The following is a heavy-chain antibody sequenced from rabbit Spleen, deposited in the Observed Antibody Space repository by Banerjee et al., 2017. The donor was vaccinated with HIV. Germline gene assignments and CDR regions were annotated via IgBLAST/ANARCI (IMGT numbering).Heavy chain of an antibody. V-gene: IGHV1S45*01. CDR1: GFDFSSYS. D-gene: IGHD2-1*01. Sequence: QEQLEETGGGLVQPGGSLTLSCKTSGFDFSSYSMSWVRQAPGKGLEWIACIDSGSSDFTYFATWAKGRFTISSHNARNTLFLQLNSLTAADTATYFCVRAGYSYDNYGPYFNLWGPGTLVTVS. J-gene: IGHJ4*01. CDR2: IDSGSSDFT. CDR3: VRAGYSYDNYGPYFNL.